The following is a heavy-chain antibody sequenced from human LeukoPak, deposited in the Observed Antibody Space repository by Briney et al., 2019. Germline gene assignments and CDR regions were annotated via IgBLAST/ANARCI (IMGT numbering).Heavy chain of an antibody. J-gene: IGHJ4*02. V-gene: IGHV3-48*02. CDR1: GFTFSSYS. CDR3: ARDYPSKYSSEYGSDWPIDY. CDR2: ISSSSSTI. Sequence: GGSLRLSCAASGFTFSSYSMNWVRQAPGKGLEWVSYISSSSSTIYYVDSVKGRFTISRDNAKNSLYLQMNSLRDEDTAVYYCARDYPSKYSSEYGSDWPIDYWGQGTLVAVSS. D-gene: IGHD6-19*01.